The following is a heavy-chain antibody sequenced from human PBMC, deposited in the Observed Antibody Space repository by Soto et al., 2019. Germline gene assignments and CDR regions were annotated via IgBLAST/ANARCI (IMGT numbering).Heavy chain of an antibody. CDR1: GFTFSSYW. Sequence: GGSLRLSCAASGFTFSSYWMHWVRQAPGKGLVWVSRINSDGSSTSYADSVKGRFTISRDNAKNTLYLQMNSLRAEDTAVYYCARGIAVVAAYYYYMDVWSKGTTVTVSS. D-gene: IGHD2-15*01. V-gene: IGHV3-74*01. CDR2: INSDGSST. J-gene: IGHJ6*03. CDR3: ARGIAVVAAYYYYMDV.